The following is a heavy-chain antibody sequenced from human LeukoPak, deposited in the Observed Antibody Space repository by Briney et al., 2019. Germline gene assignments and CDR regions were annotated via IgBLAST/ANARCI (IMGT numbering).Heavy chain of an antibody. CDR1: GGSFSGYY. CDR3: ASAGYSYGPDY. V-gene: IGHV4-34*01. D-gene: IGHD5-18*01. CDR2: INHSGST. J-gene: IGHJ4*02. Sequence: KPSETLSLTCAVYGGSFSGYYWSWIRQPPGKGLEWIGEINHSGSTNYNPSLKSRVTISVDTSKNQFSLKPSSVTAADTAVYYCASAGYSYGPDYWGQGTLVTVSS.